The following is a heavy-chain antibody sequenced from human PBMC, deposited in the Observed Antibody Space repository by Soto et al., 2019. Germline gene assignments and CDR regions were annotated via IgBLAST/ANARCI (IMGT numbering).Heavy chain of an antibody. Sequence: EVQLLESGGGLVQPGGSLRLSCVASGLTFSNYAMHWVRQAPGKGLEWVSGIGYGGGGTYYADSVKGRLTISRHNSKNTVYLQMSSLRDEDTAVYYCVKDKGSTVSPSDYYYNGMDVWGQGTTVTVSS. CDR3: VKDKGSTVSPSDYYYNGMDV. CDR1: GLTFSNYA. J-gene: IGHJ6*02. D-gene: IGHD4-17*01. V-gene: IGHV3-23*01. CDR2: IGYGGGGT.